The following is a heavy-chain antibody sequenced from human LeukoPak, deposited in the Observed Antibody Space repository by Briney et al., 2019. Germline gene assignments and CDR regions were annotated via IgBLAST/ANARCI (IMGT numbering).Heavy chain of an antibody. CDR1: GGSFSGYY. CDR2: IYTSGST. J-gene: IGHJ5*02. V-gene: IGHV4-59*10. CDR3: ARDERQWLVLGWFDP. D-gene: IGHD6-19*01. Sequence: SETLSLTCAVYGGSFSGYYWSWIRQPAGKGLEWIGRIYTSGSTNYNPSLKSRVTISVDTSKNQFSLKLSSVTAADTAVYYCARDERQWLVLGWFDPWGQGTLVTVSS.